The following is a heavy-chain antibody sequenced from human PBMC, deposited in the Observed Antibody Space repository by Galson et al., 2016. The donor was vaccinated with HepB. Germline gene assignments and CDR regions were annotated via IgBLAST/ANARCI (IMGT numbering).Heavy chain of an antibody. CDR3: ARVRRELLFDY. Sequence: SCKASGYTFTSYAMHWVRQAPGQRLEWMGWINAGNGNTKYSQKFQGRVTITRDTSASTAYMELSSLRSEDTAVYYCARVRRELLFDYWGQGTLVTVSS. V-gene: IGHV1-3*01. CDR1: GYTFTSYA. J-gene: IGHJ4*02. D-gene: IGHD1-26*01. CDR2: INAGNGNT.